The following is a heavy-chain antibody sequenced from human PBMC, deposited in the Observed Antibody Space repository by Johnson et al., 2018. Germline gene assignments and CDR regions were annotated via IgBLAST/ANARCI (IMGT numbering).Heavy chain of an antibody. D-gene: IGHD4-17*01. Sequence: QLVESLQLACEASGFTFNHYAMTWVRQAPRKGLEWVAGISGSGGHTFYADPVKARFSISRDNSKNTIFLQLDSLRAEDTAMYYCARGRPDYVIHMDVWGKGTTVTVSS. V-gene: IGHV3-23*01. CDR1: GFTFNHYA. CDR2: ISGSGGHT. J-gene: IGHJ6*04. CDR3: ARGRPDYVIHMDV.